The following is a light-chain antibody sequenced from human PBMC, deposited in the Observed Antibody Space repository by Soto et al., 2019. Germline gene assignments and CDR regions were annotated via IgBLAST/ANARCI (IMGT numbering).Light chain of an antibody. CDR1: QSVDSW. V-gene: IGKV1-5*03. Sequence: IQMTQSPSTLSAYIGDRVTITCRASQSVDSWLAWYQQQPGKAPKLLIYKASSLQTGVPSRFSGSGSGTEFTLTISSLQPDDFATYYCQHYNDYSRVFGQGTKVEIK. J-gene: IGKJ1*01. CDR2: KAS. CDR3: QHYNDYSRV.